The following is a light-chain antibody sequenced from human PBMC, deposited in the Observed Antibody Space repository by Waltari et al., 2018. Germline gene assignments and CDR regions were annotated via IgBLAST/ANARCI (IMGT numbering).Light chain of an antibody. CDR1: SPNTGSNT. V-gene: IGLV1-44*01. CDR2: ENS. CDR3: ATWDASLNGRV. Sequence: QSVLTQPPSASGTPGQRVTISCSGRSPNTGSNTLHSYQYLPGTAPKLLIYENSQRPSGVPDRFSGSKSGTSASLAISGLQSDDEADYYCATWDASLNGRVFGGGTKLTVL. J-gene: IGLJ3*02.